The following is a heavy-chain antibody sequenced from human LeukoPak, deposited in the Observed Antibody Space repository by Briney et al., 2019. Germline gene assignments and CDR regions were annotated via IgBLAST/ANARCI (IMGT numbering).Heavy chain of an antibody. D-gene: IGHD1-26*01. Sequence: NPSETLSLTCTVSGGSISSSSYYWGWIRQPPGKGLEWIGSIYYSGSTYYNPSLKSRVTISVDTSKNQFSLKLSSVTGADTAMYYCAGAGGLGANNAFDIWGQGTLVTVSS. CDR2: IYYSGST. CDR3: AGAGGLGANNAFDI. V-gene: IGHV4-39*01. CDR1: GGSISSSSYY. J-gene: IGHJ3*02.